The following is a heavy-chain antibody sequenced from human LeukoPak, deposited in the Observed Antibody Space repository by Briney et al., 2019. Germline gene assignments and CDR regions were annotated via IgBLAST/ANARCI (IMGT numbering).Heavy chain of an antibody. CDR3: AKEASTEVAGYAEYFQH. J-gene: IGHJ1*01. V-gene: IGHV3-48*03. Sequence: GGSLRLSCAVSGLTFRNLKMNWVRQAPGKGLEWVSYISAGGRTTFYADSVTGRFTISRDNARNSLYLQMSSLRADDTAVYYCAKEASTEVAGYAEYFQHWGQGTLVTVSS. CDR1: GLTFRNLK. CDR2: ISAGGRTT. D-gene: IGHD6-19*01.